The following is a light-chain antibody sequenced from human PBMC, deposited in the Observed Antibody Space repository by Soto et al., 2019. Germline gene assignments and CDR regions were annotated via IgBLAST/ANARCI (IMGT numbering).Light chain of an antibody. CDR1: HPISTN. Sequence: EVVMAQSPVIVSVSPGERASLSFRASHPISTNLAWYQQKPGQAPRLLIYAAFTRATGFPARFSGSGSGAEFTLTISSLQPEDSAFYYCQQYKNWPYTFGPGTKVDIK. CDR2: AAF. V-gene: IGKV3-15*01. CDR3: QQYKNWPYT. J-gene: IGKJ2*01.